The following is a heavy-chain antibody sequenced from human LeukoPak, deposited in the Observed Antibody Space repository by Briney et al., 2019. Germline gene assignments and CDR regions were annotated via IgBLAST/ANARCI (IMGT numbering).Heavy chain of an antibody. CDR3: ARTPPNRGRNGGDYYYYYMDV. CDR1: GFTFSSYW. D-gene: IGHD1-26*01. Sequence: GGSLRLSCAASGFTFSSYWMSWVRQAPGKGLEWVANIKQDGSEKYYVDSVKGRFTISRDNAKNSLYLQMNSLRAEDTAVYYCARTPPNRGRNGGDYYYYYMDVWGKGTTVTVSS. CDR2: IKQDGSEK. J-gene: IGHJ6*03. V-gene: IGHV3-7*01.